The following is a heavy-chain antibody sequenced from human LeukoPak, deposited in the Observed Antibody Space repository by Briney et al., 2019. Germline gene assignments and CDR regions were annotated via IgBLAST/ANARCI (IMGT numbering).Heavy chain of an antibody. V-gene: IGHV1-3*01. J-gene: IGHJ4*02. D-gene: IGHD6-19*01. CDR2: INAGNGNT. CDR1: GYTFTSYA. CDR3: ARGLLAGTVDY. Sequence: ASVKVSCKASGYTFTSYAMHWVRQAPGQRLEWMGWINAGNGNTKYSQKFQGRVTITRDTSASTAYMELSSLRSEDTAVHYCARGLLAGTVDYWGQGTLVTVSS.